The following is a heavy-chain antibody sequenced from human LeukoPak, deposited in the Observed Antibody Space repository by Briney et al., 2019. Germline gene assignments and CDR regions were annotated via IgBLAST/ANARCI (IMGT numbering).Heavy chain of an antibody. CDR1: GFTFSSYS. J-gene: IGHJ4*02. D-gene: IGHD6-13*01. CDR2: ISYDGGNK. Sequence: PGGSLRLSCAASGFTFSSYSRQWVRQAPGRGREGGADISYDGGNKYYAADSVQGRFTISRDNSKTPLYLQMNSLRAEDTAVYYCARGKQQLALKDKLFDNWGQGTLVTVSS. CDR3: ARGKQQLALKDKLFDN. V-gene: IGHV3-30*04.